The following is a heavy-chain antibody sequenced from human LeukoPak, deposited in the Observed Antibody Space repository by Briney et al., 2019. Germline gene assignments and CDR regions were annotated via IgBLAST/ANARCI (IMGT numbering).Heavy chain of an antibody. CDR1: GGSFSGYY. D-gene: IGHD2/OR15-2a*01. V-gene: IGHV4-34*01. J-gene: IGHJ4*02. CDR3: ARANLFLPKHESGFDY. Sequence: SETLSLTCAVYGGSFSGYYWSWIRQPPGKGLEWIGEINHSGSTNYNPSLKSRVTISVDTSKNQFSLKLSSVTAADTAVYYCARANLFLPKHESGFDYWGQGTLVTVSS. CDR2: INHSGST.